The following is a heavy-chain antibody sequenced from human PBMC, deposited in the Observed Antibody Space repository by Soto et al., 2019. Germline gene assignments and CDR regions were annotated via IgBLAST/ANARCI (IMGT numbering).Heavy chain of an antibody. J-gene: IGHJ6*02. CDR3: ARGGSSSDTGMDV. D-gene: IGHD6-6*01. Sequence: EVQLVESGGGLVQPGGSLRLSCAASGFSFSTYSMNWVRQAPGKGLEWVSYISSRSYTIYYVDSVKGRFTISRDNAKNSLYLQMNSLRDEETAVYYCARGGSSSDTGMDVWGQGTTVTVSS. V-gene: IGHV3-48*02. CDR2: ISSRSYTI. CDR1: GFSFSTYS.